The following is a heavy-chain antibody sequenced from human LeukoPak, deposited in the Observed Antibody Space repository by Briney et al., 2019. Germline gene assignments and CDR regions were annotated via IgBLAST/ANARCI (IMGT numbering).Heavy chain of an antibody. V-gene: IGHV4-31*03. CDR1: GGSISSGGYY. CDR3: ASVPRSSGYAN. J-gene: IGHJ4*02. CDR2: TSYRGST. D-gene: IGHD3-22*01. Sequence: SQTLSLTCTVSGGSISSGGYYWSWIRQDPGKGLEWIGYTSYRGSTYDNPSLKSRLTISVDTSKNQFPLKLSSVTAADTAVYYCASVPRSSGYANWGQGTLVTVSS.